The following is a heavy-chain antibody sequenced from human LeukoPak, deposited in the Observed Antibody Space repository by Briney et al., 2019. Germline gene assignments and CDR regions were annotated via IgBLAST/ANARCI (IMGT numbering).Heavy chain of an antibody. Sequence: GGSPRLSCAASGFTFSDYYMSWIRQAPGKGLEWVSYISSSSSYTNYADSVKGRFTISRDNAKNSLYLQMNSLRAKDTAVYYCARDLTGTTPGDYWGQGTLVTVSS. V-gene: IGHV3-11*06. CDR3: ARDLTGTTPGDY. CDR1: GFTFSDYY. J-gene: IGHJ4*02. D-gene: IGHD1-20*01. CDR2: ISSSSSYT.